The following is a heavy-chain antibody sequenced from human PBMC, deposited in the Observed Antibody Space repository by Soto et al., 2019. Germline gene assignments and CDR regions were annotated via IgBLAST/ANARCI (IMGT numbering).Heavy chain of an antibody. V-gene: IGHV4-34*01. CDR2: ITEGGTT. J-gene: IGHJ4*02. CDR1: GDPFSGYF. Sequence: ASETLSLTCAVHGDPFSGYFWTWIRQPPGKGLEWIAEITEGGTTNYSPSLKSRVSIAVDSSKRQFSLTLSSVTAADTATYYCVRGADAMLSPNFDYWSQGSLVTVSS. D-gene: IGHD2-8*01. CDR3: VRGADAMLSPNFDY.